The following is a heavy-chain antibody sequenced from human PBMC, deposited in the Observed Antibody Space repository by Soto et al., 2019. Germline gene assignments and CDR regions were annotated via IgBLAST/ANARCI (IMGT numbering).Heavy chain of an antibody. CDR3: ASLHMMDCAGHH. Sequence: SETLSLTCTVSGGSISSGDYYWSWIRQPPGKCLEWIGYIYYSGSTYYNPSLKSRVTIXXXTXXXXXSLXLXXVTXADTAVYYCASLHMMDCAGHHWGQGTLVTVSS. CDR1: GGSISSGDYY. D-gene: IGHD2-21*01. J-gene: IGHJ5*02. V-gene: IGHV4-30-4*01. CDR2: IYYSGST.